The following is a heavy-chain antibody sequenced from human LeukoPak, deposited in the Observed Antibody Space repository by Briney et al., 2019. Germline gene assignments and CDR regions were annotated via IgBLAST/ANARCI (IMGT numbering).Heavy chain of an antibody. CDR1: GFTFSSYW. Sequence: PGGSLRLSCVASGFTFSSYWMSWVRQTPGKGLEWVANIKQDGSEKNYVDSVKGRFTISRDNAKNSLYLQMNSLRAEDTAVYYCARRVPNQVITDYFDYWGQGTLVTVSS. CDR3: ARRVPNQVITDYFDY. V-gene: IGHV3-7*01. CDR2: IKQDGSEK. D-gene: IGHD3-16*01. J-gene: IGHJ4*02.